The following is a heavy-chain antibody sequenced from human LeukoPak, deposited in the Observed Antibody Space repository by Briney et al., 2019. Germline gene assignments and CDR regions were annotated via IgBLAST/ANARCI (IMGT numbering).Heavy chain of an antibody. CDR1: GFTFSNYW. CDR2: ISGSGGST. V-gene: IGHV3-23*01. J-gene: IGHJ4*02. CDR3: AKARGTVVPPFDY. Sequence: PGGSLRLSCAADGFTFSNYWMTWVRQAPGKGLEWVSAISGSGGSTYYADSVKGRFTISRDNSKNTLYLQMNSLRAEDTAVYYCAKARGTVVPPFDYWGQGTLVTVSS. D-gene: IGHD3-22*01.